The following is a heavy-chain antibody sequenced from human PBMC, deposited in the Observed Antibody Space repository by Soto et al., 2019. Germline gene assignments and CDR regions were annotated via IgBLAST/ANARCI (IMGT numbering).Heavy chain of an antibody. D-gene: IGHD3-16*01. J-gene: IGHJ4*02. CDR1: GFTFRSYV. Sequence: QVQLVESGGGVVQPGTSLRLSCVGSGFTFRSYVIHWVRQAPGKGLEWVALTSHDGSNKYYDDSVKGRFTISRDNSRNTADLQMNSLRLEDTALYYCARWGTTGGLDVWGQGTLVSVSS. CDR3: ARWGTTGGLDV. CDR2: TSHDGSNK. V-gene: IGHV3-30*19.